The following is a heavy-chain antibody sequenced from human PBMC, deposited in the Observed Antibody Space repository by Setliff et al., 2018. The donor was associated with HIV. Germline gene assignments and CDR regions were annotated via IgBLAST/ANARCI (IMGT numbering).Heavy chain of an antibody. CDR3: ARHLAMGGIQLWFVDDYFDY. J-gene: IGHJ4*02. V-gene: IGHV4-39*01. Sequence: SETLSLTCTVSGGSISSGSYYWGWIRQPPGKGLEWIGSIYYSGSTYYNPSLQSRVTISVDTSKNLFSLRLSSVTASDTAVYYCARHLAMGGIQLWFVDDYFDYWGQGTLVTVSS. CDR1: GGSISSGSYY. D-gene: IGHD5-18*01. CDR2: IYYSGST.